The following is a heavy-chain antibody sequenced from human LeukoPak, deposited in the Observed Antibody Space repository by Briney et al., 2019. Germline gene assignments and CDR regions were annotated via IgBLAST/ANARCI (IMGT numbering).Heavy chain of an antibody. V-gene: IGHV1-2*02. CDR1: GYTFTSYY. D-gene: IGHD3-10*01. CDR3: ARDGEGYMDV. CDR2: INPNSGGT. J-gene: IGHJ6*03. Sequence: ASVKVSCKASGYTFTSYYMHWVRQAPGQGLEGMGWINPNSGGTNYAQKFQGRVTMTRDTSISTAYMEPSRLRSDDTAVYYCARDGEGYMDVWGKGTTVTVSS.